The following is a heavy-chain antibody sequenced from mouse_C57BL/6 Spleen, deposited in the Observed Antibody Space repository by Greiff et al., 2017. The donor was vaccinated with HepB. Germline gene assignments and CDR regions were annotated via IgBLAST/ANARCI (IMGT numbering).Heavy chain of an antibody. CDR2: ISYDGSN. CDR1: GYSITSGYY. CDR3: AIYYDYSAWFAY. V-gene: IGHV3-6*01. Sequence: DVKLVESGPGLVKPSQSLSLTCSVTGYSITSGYYWNWIRQFPGNKLEWMGYISYDGSNNYNPSLKNRISITRDTSKNQFFLKLNSVTTEDTATYYCAIYYDYSAWFAYWGQGTLVTVSA. J-gene: IGHJ3*01. D-gene: IGHD2-4*01.